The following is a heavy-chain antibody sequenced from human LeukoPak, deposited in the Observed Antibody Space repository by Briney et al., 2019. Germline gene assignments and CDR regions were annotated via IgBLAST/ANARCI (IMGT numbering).Heavy chain of an antibody. Sequence: SETLSLTCTVSGGSISSSSYYWGWIRQPPGKGLEWIGYIYYSGSTNYDPSLKSRVTISVDTSKNQFSLKLSSVTAADTAMYYCARGYGSSWYGVDYWGQGTLVTVSS. V-gene: IGHV4-61*05. CDR2: IYYSGST. CDR3: ARGYGSSWYGVDY. CDR1: GGSISSSSYY. D-gene: IGHD6-13*01. J-gene: IGHJ4*02.